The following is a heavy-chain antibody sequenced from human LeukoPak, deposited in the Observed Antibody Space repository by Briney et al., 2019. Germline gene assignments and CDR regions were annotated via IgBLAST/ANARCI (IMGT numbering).Heavy chain of an antibody. Sequence: ASVKVSCKASGYTFTSYDINWVRQATGQGLEWMGWMNPNSGNTGYAQKFQGRVTMTRNTSISTAYMEMRSLRSEDTAVYYCARGPEDDFWRGYYLVGYYYYYGMEVWGQGPTVTVSS. J-gene: IGHJ6*02. D-gene: IGHD3-3*01. CDR3: ARGPEDDFWRGYYLVGYYYYYGMEV. CDR1: GYTFTSYD. V-gene: IGHV1-8*01. CDR2: MNPNSGNT.